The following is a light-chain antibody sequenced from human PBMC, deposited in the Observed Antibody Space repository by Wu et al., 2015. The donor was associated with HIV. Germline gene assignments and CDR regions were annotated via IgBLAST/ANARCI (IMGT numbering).Light chain of an antibody. Sequence: AIQMTQPPSFLSASIGDRVTITCRASQVIRKDLAWYQQKPGKAPKLLIYPASTSHSGVPSRFSGSGSDTDFTLTISSLQPEDFATYYCLQDYDYPYSFGQGTKLEIK. V-gene: IGKV1-6*01. J-gene: IGKJ2*03. CDR3: LQDYDYPYS. CDR1: QVIRKD. CDR2: PAS.